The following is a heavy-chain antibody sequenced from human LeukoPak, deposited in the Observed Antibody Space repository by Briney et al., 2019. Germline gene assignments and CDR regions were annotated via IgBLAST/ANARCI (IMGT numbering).Heavy chain of an antibody. J-gene: IGHJ4*02. CDR1: GGSLSGYY. D-gene: IGHD3-10*01. CDR2: INHSGGT. V-gene: IGHV4-34*01. Sequence: KTSETPSLTCAVYGGSLSGYYWSWLRQPPGQGLEWIGEINHSGGTNYNPSLKSRVTISVDTSKNQFSLKLSSVTAADTAVYYCARDLYVSGSSSNYWGQGTLVTVSS. CDR3: ARDLYVSGSSSNY.